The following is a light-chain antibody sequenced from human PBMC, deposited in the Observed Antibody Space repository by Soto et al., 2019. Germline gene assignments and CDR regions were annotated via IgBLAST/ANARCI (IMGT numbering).Light chain of an antibody. CDR2: AIS. Sequence: DIQLTQSPSFLSASVGDRVSITCRASQGISSYLAWYQQRPGKAPKLLIHAISTLNTGVPSRFSGSGSGTEFTLTINSLQHEDLATYYCQQINNYVLTFGGGTKVEIK. J-gene: IGKJ4*01. V-gene: IGKV1-9*01. CDR3: QQINNYVLT. CDR1: QGISSY.